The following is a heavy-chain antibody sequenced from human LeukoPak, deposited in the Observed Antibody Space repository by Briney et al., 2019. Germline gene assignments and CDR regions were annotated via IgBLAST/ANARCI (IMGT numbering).Heavy chain of an antibody. CDR1: GGSFFGSY. V-gene: IGHV4-34*01. CDR2: INHSGST. J-gene: IGHJ5*02. D-gene: IGHD3-10*01. CDR3: ARLVRGVIMCFHP. Sequence: SETLSDTCADYGGSFFGSYSSSIRQPPGKGLEWIGEINHSGSTNYNPSLKSRVTISVDTSKNQFSLKLSSVTAADTAVYYCARLVRGVIMCFHPWRRGTLVTVSS.